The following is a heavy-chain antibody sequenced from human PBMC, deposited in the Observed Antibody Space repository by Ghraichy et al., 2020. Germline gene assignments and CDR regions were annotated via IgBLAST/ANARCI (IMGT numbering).Heavy chain of an antibody. CDR3: AKDRYNWNSGGWFDP. V-gene: IGHV3-23*01. CDR2: ISGSGGST. D-gene: IGHD1-7*01. Sequence: GGSLRLSCAASGFTFSSYAMSWVRQAPGKGLEWVSAISGSGGSTYYADSVKGRFTISRDNSKNTLYLQMNSLRAEDTAVYYCAKDRYNWNSGGWFDPWGQGTLVTVSS. CDR1: GFTFSSYA. J-gene: IGHJ5*02.